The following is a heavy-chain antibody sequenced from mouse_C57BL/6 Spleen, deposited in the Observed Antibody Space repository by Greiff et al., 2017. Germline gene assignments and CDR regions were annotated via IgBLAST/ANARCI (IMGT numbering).Heavy chain of an antibody. CDR1: GYAFSSSW. D-gene: IGHD1-1*01. CDR2: IYPGDGDT. Sequence: QVQLQQSGPELVKPGASVKISCKASGYAFSSSWMNWVKQRPGKGLEWIGRIYPGDGDTNYNGKFKGKATLTADKSSSTAYMQLRSLTSEDAAVYFCGLDYYGSSYDAMDYWGQGTSVTVSS. V-gene: IGHV1-82*01. J-gene: IGHJ4*01. CDR3: GLDYYGSSYDAMDY.